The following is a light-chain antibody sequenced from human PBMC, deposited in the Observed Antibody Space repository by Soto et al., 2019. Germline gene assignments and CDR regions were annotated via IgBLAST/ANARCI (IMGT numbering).Light chain of an antibody. CDR3: SSYRSSSTPYV. J-gene: IGLJ1*01. CDR2: DVS. V-gene: IGLV2-14*03. Sequence: QSALTQPASVSGSPGQSITISCTGSSSDVDGYNYVSWYQQHPGTAPKLMIYDVSNRPSGVSDRFSGSKSGNTASLTISGLQAEDEADYYCSSYRSSSTPYVFGTGTKLTVL. CDR1: SSDVDGYNY.